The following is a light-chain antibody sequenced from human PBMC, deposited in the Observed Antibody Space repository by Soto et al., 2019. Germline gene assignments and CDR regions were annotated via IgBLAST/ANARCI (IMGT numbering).Light chain of an antibody. V-gene: IGLV2-23*02. CDR3: CSYGGSRAV. CDR1: SSDVGSHNL. Sequence: QSALTQPASVSGSPGQSITISCTGTSSDVGSHNLVSWYQQHPGQAPKLVIYEVSKRPLGVSTRFSASKSGNTASLTISGLQAEDEADYYCCSYGGSRAVFGGGTQPTVL. J-gene: IGLJ7*01. CDR2: EVS.